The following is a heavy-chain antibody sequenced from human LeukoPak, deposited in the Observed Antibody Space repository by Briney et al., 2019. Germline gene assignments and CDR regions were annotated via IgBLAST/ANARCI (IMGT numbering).Heavy chain of an antibody. CDR3: ARVQIAYSYGLFDY. D-gene: IGHD5-18*01. J-gene: IGHJ4*02. V-gene: IGHV4-61*01. CDR2: IYYSQT. CDR1: GGSVSSGSY. Sequence: KPSETLSLTCTVSGGSVSSGSYWSWIRQPPGKGPEWIGYIYYSQTNYNPSLKSRVTISLHTSKNQFSLELSSVTAADTAVYYCARVQIAYSYGLFDYWGQGTLVTVSS.